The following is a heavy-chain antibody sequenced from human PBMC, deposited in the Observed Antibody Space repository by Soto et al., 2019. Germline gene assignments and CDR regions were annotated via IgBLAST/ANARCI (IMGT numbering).Heavy chain of an antibody. J-gene: IGHJ3*02. Sequence: EVQLVESGGGLVQPGGCRRLSCAASGFTFSSYAMHWVRQAAGRGLDYVSAISSNGGSTYYANSVKGRFTISRDKSKNTLYLQMGSLRAEDMAVYYCARIPNLMDDDAFDIWGPGTMVTVSS. CDR3: ARIPNLMDDDAFDI. CDR2: ISSNGGST. V-gene: IGHV3-64*01. CDR1: GFTFSSYA. D-gene: IGHD2-8*01.